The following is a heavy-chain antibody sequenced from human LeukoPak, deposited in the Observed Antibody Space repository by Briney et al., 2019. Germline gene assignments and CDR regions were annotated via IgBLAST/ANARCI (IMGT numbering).Heavy chain of an antibody. CDR1: GFTFRSYA. D-gene: IGHD6-13*01. J-gene: IGHJ4*02. CDR2: ISGSGGST. CDR3: ASPGYSSS. Sequence: GGSLRLSCAVSGFTFRSYAMSWVRQAPGKGLEWVSAISGSGGSTYYADSVKGRFTISRDNAKNSLYLQMNSLRAEDTAVYYCASPGYSSSWGQGTLVTVSS. V-gene: IGHV3-23*01.